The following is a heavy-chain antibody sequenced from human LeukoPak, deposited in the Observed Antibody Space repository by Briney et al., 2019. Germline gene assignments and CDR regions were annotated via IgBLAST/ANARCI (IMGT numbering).Heavy chain of an antibody. V-gene: IGHV4-4*07. CDR3: ARDIVVVPAAILVEWTFHYYMDV. D-gene: IGHD2-2*02. Sequence: SETLSLICTVSGRSLSSYNWSWIRQPAGKGLECIRRIYTSGSTNYKPSLKSRVSMSVDTSKNQFSLKLGSVTAADTAVYYCARDIVVVPAAILVEWTFHYYMDVWGKGTTVTVSS. CDR2: IYTSGST. CDR1: GRSLSSYN. J-gene: IGHJ6*03.